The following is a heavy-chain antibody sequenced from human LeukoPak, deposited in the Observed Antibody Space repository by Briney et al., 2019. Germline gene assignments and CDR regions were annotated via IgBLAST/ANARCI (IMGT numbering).Heavy chain of an antibody. CDR2: TDLNSGGT. CDR3: ARSEEQLAVNWFDP. D-gene: IGHD6-6*01. J-gene: IGHJ5*02. Sequence: GAAVKVSRKASGYTFTIYGISWVRQAPGPGLEWMGRTDLNSGGTNYAQKLQGRVTMTTATSTSRAYRVLRSLRSDDTAVYYCARSEEQLAVNWFDPWGQGTLVTVSS. V-gene: IGHV1-18*01. CDR1: GYTFTIYG.